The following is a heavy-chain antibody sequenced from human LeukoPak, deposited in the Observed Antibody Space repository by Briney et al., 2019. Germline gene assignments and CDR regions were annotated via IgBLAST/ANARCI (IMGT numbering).Heavy chain of an antibody. D-gene: IGHD2-15*01. CDR3: ASCSGGSCYSPFDY. V-gene: IGHV3-21*01. CDR1: GFTFSSHA. J-gene: IGHJ4*02. Sequence: PGGSLRLSCTPSGFTFSSHAMSWVRQAPGKGLEWVSSISSSSSYIYYADSVKGRFTITRDNAKNSLYLQMNSLRAEDTAVYYCASCSGGSCYSPFDYWGQGTLVTVSS. CDR2: ISSSSSYI.